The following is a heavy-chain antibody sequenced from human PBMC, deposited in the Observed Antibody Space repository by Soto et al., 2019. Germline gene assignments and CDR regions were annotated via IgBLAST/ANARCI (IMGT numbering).Heavy chain of an antibody. Sequence: SETLSLTCTVSGGSISSSSYYWGWIRQPPGKGLEWIGSIYYSGSTYYNPSLQSRVTISVDTSKNQFSLKLSSVTAADTAVYYCARGGYDFWSGYYNYYGMDVWGQGTTVTVSS. J-gene: IGHJ6*02. V-gene: IGHV4-39*01. CDR1: GGSISSSSYY. CDR3: ARGGYDFWSGYYNYYGMDV. D-gene: IGHD3-3*01. CDR2: IYYSGST.